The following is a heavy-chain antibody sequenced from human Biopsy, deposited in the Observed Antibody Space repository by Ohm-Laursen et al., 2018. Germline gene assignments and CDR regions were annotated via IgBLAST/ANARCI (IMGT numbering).Heavy chain of an antibody. CDR3: AADINVWNVNY. D-gene: IGHD1-1*01. Sequence: EASVKVSCQVSGYAVTEFSMHWVRQAPGKGLGWMGGFAPENGKTIYAQKFQGRVTMTEDTSTDTAYMELSSLRSEDTAVYYCAADINVWNVNYWGQGTQVTVSS. J-gene: IGHJ4*02. V-gene: IGHV1-24*01. CDR2: FAPENGKT. CDR1: GYAVTEFS.